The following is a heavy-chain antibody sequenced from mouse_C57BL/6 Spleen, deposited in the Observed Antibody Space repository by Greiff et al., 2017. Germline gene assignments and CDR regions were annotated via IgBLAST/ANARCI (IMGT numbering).Heavy chain of an antibody. CDR2: IWSDGST. D-gene: IGHD2-5*01. CDR3: ARQGAGHYSNPGYFDV. J-gene: IGHJ1*03. CDR1: GFSLTSYG. Sequence: VQLQQSGPGLVAPSQSLSITCTVSGFSLTSYGVHWVRQPPGKGLEWLVVIWSDGSTTYNSALKSRLSISKDNSKSQVFLKMNSLQTDDTAMYYCARQGAGHYSNPGYFDVWGTGTTVTVSS. V-gene: IGHV2-6-1*01.